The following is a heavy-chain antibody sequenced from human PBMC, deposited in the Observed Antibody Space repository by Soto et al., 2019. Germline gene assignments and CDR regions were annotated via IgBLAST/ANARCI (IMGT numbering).Heavy chain of an antibody. CDR1: GFSLNTRDLG. CDR3: AQKGRGYFDY. J-gene: IGHJ4*02. D-gene: IGHD3-10*01. V-gene: IGHV2-5*02. CDR2: IYWDDYK. Sequence: QITLKESGPTLVKPTQPLTLTCTFSGFSLNTRDLGVGWIRQPPGKALEWLALIYWDDYKHYSPSLKSRLTITKDTSKNQVVLTVTDMDPVDTATYYCAQKGRGYFDYWGQGTLVTVSS.